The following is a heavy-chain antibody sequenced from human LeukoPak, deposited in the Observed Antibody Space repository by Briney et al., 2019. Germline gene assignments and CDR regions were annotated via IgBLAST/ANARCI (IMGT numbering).Heavy chain of an antibody. D-gene: IGHD4-23*01. CDR2: IENSGRT. J-gene: IGHJ4*02. CDR3: ARGRYGGYFDC. Sequence: SETLSLTCSVSGGSISSSSYYWGWIRQSPGKGLEWIRYIENSGRTEYNPSLMSRITISVDTSKIQFSLMLSPVTAADTAVYYCARGRYGGYFDCWGQGTLVTVSS. CDR1: GGSISSSSYY. V-gene: IGHV4-61*05.